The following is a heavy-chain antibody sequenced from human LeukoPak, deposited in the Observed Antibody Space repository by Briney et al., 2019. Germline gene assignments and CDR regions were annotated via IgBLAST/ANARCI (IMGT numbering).Heavy chain of an antibody. CDR2: VYNGER. CDR3: ARVTVVTTSPWSWGPKKIGQEVNWFDP. CDR1: ASTFSTYG. Sequence: ASVKVSCKTSASTFSTYGITWVRQAPGRGLERMGWVYNGERTYAQQFQGRVTMTTERSTSTAYMDLTSLTSADTAVYFCARVTVVTTSPWSWGPKKIGQEVNWFDPWGQGTQVTVSS. D-gene: IGHD4/OR15-4a*01. V-gene: IGHV1-18*01. J-gene: IGHJ5*01.